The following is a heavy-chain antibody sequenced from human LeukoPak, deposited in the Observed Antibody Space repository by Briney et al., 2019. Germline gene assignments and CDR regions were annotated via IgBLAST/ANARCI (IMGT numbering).Heavy chain of an antibody. CDR3: ANGWSPDY. CDR2: ISGSGGST. V-gene: IGHV3-23*01. CDR1: GFTFSSYA. Sequence: GGSLRLSCAASGFTFSSYAMSWVRQAPGRGLEWVSGISGSGGSTYYADSVKGRFTIFRDNSKNTLYLQMNSLRAEDTAVYHCANGWSPDYWGRGTLVTVSS. J-gene: IGHJ4*02. D-gene: IGHD2-15*01.